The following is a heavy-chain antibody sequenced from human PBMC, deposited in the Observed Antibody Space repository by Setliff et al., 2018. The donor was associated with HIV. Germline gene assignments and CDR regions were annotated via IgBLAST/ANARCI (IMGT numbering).Heavy chain of an antibody. CDR2: ISSSGTTI. Sequence: GGSLRLSCAAFGFTFSNYEMNWVRQAPGNGLEWVSYISSSGTTIYYADSVKVRFTISRDNAKNSLYLQMNSLTAEDTAVYYCAKDVSWRVRTYIDYWGQGALVTGS. CDR1: GFTFSNYE. V-gene: IGHV3-48*03. D-gene: IGHD3-3*01. J-gene: IGHJ4*02. CDR3: AKDVSWRVRTYIDY.